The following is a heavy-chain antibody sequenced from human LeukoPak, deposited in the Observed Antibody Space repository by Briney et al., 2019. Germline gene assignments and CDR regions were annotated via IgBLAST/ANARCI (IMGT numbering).Heavy chain of an antibody. J-gene: IGHJ4*02. D-gene: IGHD3-22*01. CDR3: CYYDSSGYYY. V-gene: IGHV3-48*03. CDR2: ISSNGSPI. Sequence: PGGSLRLSCAASGFTFSSYEMNWVRQAPGKGLEWVSYISSNGSPIFYADSVKGRFTISRDNAKNSLSLLMNSLRAEDTAVYYCCYYDSSGYYYWGQGTLVTVSS. CDR1: GFTFSSYE.